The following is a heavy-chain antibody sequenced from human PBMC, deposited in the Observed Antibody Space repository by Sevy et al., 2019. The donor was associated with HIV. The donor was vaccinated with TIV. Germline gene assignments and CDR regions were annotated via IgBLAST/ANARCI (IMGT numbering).Heavy chain of an antibody. CDR3: AKDKLLDAFDI. CDR2: INPRTGDT. V-gene: IGHV1-2*06. J-gene: IGHJ3*02. Sequence: ASVKVSCKASGYTFSDNYMHWVRQAPGQGLEWVGRINPRTGDTKYAQKFQGRVTVTRETSIRTAYMELSRLTSDDTAIYYCAKDKLLDAFDIWGQGTRVTVSS. CDR1: GYTFSDNY. D-gene: IGHD2-15*01.